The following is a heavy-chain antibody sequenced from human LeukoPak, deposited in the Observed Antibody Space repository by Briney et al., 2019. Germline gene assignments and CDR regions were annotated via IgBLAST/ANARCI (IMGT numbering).Heavy chain of an antibody. V-gene: IGHV3-21*01. J-gene: IGHJ6*03. CDR3: ARDVSIAVAGTKFCSYYYYYYMDV. D-gene: IGHD6-19*01. Sequence: GGSLRLSCAASGFTFSSYSMNWVRQAPGKGLEWVSSISSSSSYIYYADSVKGRFTISRDNAKNSLYLQMNSLRAEDTAVYYCARDVSIAVAGTKFCSYYYYYYMDVWGKGTTVTISS. CDR1: GFTFSSYS. CDR2: ISSSSSYI.